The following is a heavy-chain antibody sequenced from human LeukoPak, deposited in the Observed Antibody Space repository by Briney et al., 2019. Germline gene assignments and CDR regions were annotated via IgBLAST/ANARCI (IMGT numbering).Heavy chain of an antibody. CDR1: GYSISSGYY. J-gene: IGHJ4*02. Sequence: PSETLSLTCTVSGYSISSGYYWGWIRQPPGKGLEWIGSIYHSGSTYYNPSLKSRVTISVDTSKNQFSLKLSSVTAADTAVYSCARGGYSYSSSWYYFDYWGQGALVTVSS. V-gene: IGHV4-38-2*02. CDR2: IYHSGST. CDR3: ARGGYSYSSSWYYFDY. D-gene: IGHD6-13*01.